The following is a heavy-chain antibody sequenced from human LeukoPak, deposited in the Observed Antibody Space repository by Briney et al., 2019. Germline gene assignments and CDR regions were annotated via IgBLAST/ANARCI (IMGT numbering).Heavy chain of an antibody. D-gene: IGHD6-19*01. CDR3: ALLAVASDFDY. CDR1: GFPFSIYE. CDR2: IGSSGTTI. V-gene: IGHV3-48*03. J-gene: IGHJ4*02. Sequence: PGGSLRLSCAVSGFPFSIYEMNWVRQAPGKGLEWVSNIGSSGTTIYYADSVKGRFSISRDNAKSSLYLQMNSLRVEDTAVYYCALLAVASDFDYWAREPWSPSPQ.